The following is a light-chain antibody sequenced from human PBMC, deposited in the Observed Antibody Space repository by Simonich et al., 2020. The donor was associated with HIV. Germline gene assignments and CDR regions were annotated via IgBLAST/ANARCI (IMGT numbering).Light chain of an antibody. J-gene: IGLJ3*02. CDR2: RNK. V-gene: IGLV1-47*01. CDR3: AAWDDSLSGWV. CDR1: SSNIGSNY. Sequence: QSVLTQPPSASGTPGQRVTISCSGSSSNIGSNYVYWYPQLPGTAPKLLIYRNKQRPSGVPDRFSCSKSGTSASLAISGLRSEDEADYYCAAWDDSLSGWVFGGGTKLTVL.